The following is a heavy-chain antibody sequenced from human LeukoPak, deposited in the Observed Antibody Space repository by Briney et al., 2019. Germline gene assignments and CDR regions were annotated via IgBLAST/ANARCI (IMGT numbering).Heavy chain of an antibody. J-gene: IGHJ3*02. Sequence: ASVKVSCKASGYTFTSYGISWVRQAPGQGLEWMGWISAYNGNTNYAQKLQGRVTMTTDTSTSTAYMELRSLRSDDTAVYYCAISVVVPASTAFDIWGQGTMVTVSS. CDR1: GYTFTSYG. D-gene: IGHD2-2*01. CDR3: AISVVVPASTAFDI. V-gene: IGHV1-18*01. CDR2: ISAYNGNT.